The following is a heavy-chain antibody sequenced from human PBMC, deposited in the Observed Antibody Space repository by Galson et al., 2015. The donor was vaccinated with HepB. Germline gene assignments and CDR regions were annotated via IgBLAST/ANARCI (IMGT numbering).Heavy chain of an antibody. CDR3: ARARDYYPAWDAFDI. J-gene: IGHJ3*02. V-gene: IGHV1-18*04. CDR2: ISAYNGNT. D-gene: IGHD3-22*01. Sequence: SVKVSCKASGYTFTSYGISWVRHAPGQGLEWMGWISAYNGNTNYAQKLQGRVTMTADTSTSTAYMELRSLRSDDTAVYYCARARDYYPAWDAFDIWGQGTMVTVSS. CDR1: GYTFTSYG.